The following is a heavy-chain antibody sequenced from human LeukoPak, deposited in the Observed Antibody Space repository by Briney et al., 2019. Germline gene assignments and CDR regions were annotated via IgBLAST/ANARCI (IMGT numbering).Heavy chain of an antibody. D-gene: IGHD2-2*01. J-gene: IGHJ4*02. CDR3: AKVEEGYCSSTSCYSFDY. CDR2: ISYDGSNK. CDR1: GFTFSGYA. Sequence: GRSLRLSCAASGFTFSGYAMHWVRQAPGKGLEWVAVISYDGSNKYYADSVKGRFTISRDNSKNTLYLQMNSLRAEDTAVYYCAKVEEGYCSSTSCYSFDYWGQGTLVTVSS. V-gene: IGHV3-30-3*01.